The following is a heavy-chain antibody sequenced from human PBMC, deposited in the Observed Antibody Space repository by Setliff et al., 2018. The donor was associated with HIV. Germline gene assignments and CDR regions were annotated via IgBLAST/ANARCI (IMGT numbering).Heavy chain of an antibody. D-gene: IGHD3-3*02. V-gene: IGHV3-21*04. CDR1: GFTVSNYS. J-gene: IGHJ4*02. Sequence: GGSLRLSCATSGFTVSNYSMNWVRQAPGKGLEWVSSITGSSRYIYYADSVKGRFTISRDNAKNSLYLQMNSLRAEDTAVYYCARDHSITPPHWGQGTLVTVSS. CDR2: ITGSSRYI. CDR3: ARDHSITPPH.